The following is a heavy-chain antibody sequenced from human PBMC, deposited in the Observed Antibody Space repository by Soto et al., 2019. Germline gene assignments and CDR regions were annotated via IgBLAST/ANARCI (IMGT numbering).Heavy chain of an antibody. Sequence: KTSETLSLTXAVSGDSISSSNWWWSWVRQPPGKGLEWIGEIYHIGRTNYNPSLKSRITLSIDKSKNQLSLKLSSVTAADTAIYYRARVRFGGGGLIPLFDYWGQGTLVTVSS. CDR1: GDSISSSNW. CDR2: IYHIGRT. D-gene: IGHD3-16*01. CDR3: ARVRFGGGGLIPLFDY. J-gene: IGHJ4*02. V-gene: IGHV4-4*02.